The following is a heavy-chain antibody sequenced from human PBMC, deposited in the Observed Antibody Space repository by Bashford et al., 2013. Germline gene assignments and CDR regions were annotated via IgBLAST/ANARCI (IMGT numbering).Heavy chain of an antibody. CDR2: IYYSGST. J-gene: IGHJ4*02. CDR3: ARDRGYSSSALFDY. CDR1: GGSISSYY. D-gene: IGHD6-6*01. V-gene: IGHV4-59*01. Sequence: SSETLSLTCTVSGGSISSYYWSWIRQPPGKGLEWIGYIYYSGSTNYNPSLKSRVTISVDTSKNQFSLKLSSVTAADTAVYYCARDRGYSSSALFDYWGQGNPGHRLL.